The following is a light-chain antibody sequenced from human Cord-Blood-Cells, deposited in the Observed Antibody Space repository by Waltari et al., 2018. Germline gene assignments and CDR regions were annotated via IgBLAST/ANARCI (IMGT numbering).Light chain of an antibody. CDR3: AAWDDSLSGVV. J-gene: IGLJ2*01. V-gene: IGLV1-47*01. CDR1: SSHIGSNY. Sequence: QSVLTQPPSASATPGPRVTISCSGSSSHIGSNYVYWYQQLPGTAPKLLIYRNNQRPSGVPDRFSGSKSGTSASLAISGLRSEDEADYYCAAWDDSLSGVVFGGGTKLTVL. CDR2: RNN.